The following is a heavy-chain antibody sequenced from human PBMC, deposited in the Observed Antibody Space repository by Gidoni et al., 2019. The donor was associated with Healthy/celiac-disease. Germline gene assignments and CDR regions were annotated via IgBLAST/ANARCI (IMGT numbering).Heavy chain of an antibody. CDR1: GGTFSSYA. D-gene: IGHD1-1*01. Sequence: QVQLVQSGAEVKKPGSSVKVSCKASGGTFSSYAISWVRQAPGQGLEWMGRIIPILGIANYAQKFQGRVTITADKSTSTAYMELSSLRSEDTAVYYCALRRDSNDPFDYWGQGTLVTVSS. CDR3: ALRRDSNDPFDY. V-gene: IGHV1-69*04. CDR2: IIPILGIA. J-gene: IGHJ4*02.